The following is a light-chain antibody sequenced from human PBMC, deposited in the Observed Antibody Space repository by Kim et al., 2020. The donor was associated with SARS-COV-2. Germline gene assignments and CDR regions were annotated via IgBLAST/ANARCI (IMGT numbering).Light chain of an antibody. Sequence: EIVLTQSPGTLSLSPGERATLSCRASQSVISNYLAWYQQKPGQAPRLLIYGASSRATGIPDRFSGSGSGTDFTLTISRLEPEDFVMYYCQQYGSSPPQVFGQGTKVDIK. V-gene: IGKV3-20*01. CDR1: QSVISNY. CDR3: QQYGSSPPQV. CDR2: GAS. J-gene: IGKJ1*01.